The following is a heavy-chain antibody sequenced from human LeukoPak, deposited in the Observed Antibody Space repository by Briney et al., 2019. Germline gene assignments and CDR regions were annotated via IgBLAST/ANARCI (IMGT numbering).Heavy chain of an antibody. CDR3: ARARLVKWELLWYFDF. Sequence: SETLSLTCTVSGGSISSYYWSWIRQPAGKGLEWIGRIYTSGRTNYNPSLKSRVTISMDTSKNQFSLNLNSVTAADTAVYYCARARLVKWELLWYFDFWGRGTLVTVSS. J-gene: IGHJ2*01. CDR1: GGSISSYY. D-gene: IGHD1-26*01. CDR2: IYTSGRT. V-gene: IGHV4-4*07.